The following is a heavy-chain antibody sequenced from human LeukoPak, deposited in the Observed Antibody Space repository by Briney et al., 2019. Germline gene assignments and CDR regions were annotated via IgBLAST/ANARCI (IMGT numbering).Heavy chain of an antibody. D-gene: IGHD6-13*01. CDR2: ISYDGSNK. CDR3: ARKDPNSSSTDY. Sequence: GSLILSCAASGFTFSSYGMHWVRQAPGKGLEWVAVISYDGSNKYYADSVKGRFTISRDNSKNTLYVQMNSLRAEDTAVYYCARKDPNSSSTDYWGQGTLVTVSS. V-gene: IGHV3-30*19. CDR1: GFTFSSYG. J-gene: IGHJ4*02.